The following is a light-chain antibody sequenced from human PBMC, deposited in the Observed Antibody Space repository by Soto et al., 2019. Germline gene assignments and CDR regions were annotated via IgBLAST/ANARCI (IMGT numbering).Light chain of an antibody. CDR2: DNN. Sequence: QSVLTQPPSVSAAPGQKVTISCSGSSSNIGNNYVSWYQQLPGTAPKLLIYDNNKRPSGIPDRFSGSKSGTSATLGITGLQTGDEADYYCGTWDSSLSAGVFGGGPSSPS. V-gene: IGLV1-51*01. CDR3: GTWDSSLSAGV. CDR1: SSNIGNNY. J-gene: IGLJ3*02.